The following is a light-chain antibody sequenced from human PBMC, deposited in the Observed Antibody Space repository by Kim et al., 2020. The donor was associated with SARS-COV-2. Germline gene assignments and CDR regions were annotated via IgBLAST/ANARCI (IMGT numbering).Light chain of an antibody. V-gene: IGLV3-19*01. CDR3: NSRDSSGNHLWV. CDR2: GKN. J-gene: IGLJ3*02. Sequence: GPTVRITCQGDSLSSYYASWYQQKPGQAPVLVIYGKNNRPSGIPDRFSGSSSGNTASLTITGAQAEDEADYYCNSRDSSGNHLWVFGGGTQLTVL. CDR1: SLSSYY.